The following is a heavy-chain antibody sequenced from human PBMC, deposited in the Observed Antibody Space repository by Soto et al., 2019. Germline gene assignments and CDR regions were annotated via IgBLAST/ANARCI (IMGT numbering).Heavy chain of an antibody. J-gene: IGHJ6*02. D-gene: IGHD3-10*01. Sequence: QVQLVQSGAEVKEPGSSVRVSCKASGGTFDKFIMNWVRQTPGRGLEWMGGIVPMLGTPTYAEKFKGRVRISATGSATTTYMEETSLRSEDTATYYCSRNGPYGSSRSHYSGMDVWGQGTTVTVSS. CDR3: SRNGPYGSSRSHYSGMDV. V-gene: IGHV1-69*01. CDR2: IVPMLGTP. CDR1: GGTFDKFI.